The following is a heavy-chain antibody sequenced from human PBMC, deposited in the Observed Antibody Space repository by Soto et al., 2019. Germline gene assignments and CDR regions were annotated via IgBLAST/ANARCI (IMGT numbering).Heavy chain of an antibody. CDR1: GFTFSSYA. CDR3: AKTQAIYDFSSGYVVDY. D-gene: IGHD3-3*01. J-gene: IGHJ4*02. Sequence: EVQLLESGGGLVQPGGSLRLSCGASGFTFSSYAMTWVRQAPGKGLEWVSVISATGRTAYYADSVKGRFTISRDTSKNTLYLQMNSLTVEDTAVYYCAKTQAIYDFSSGYVVDYWGQGTLVTVSS. V-gene: IGHV3-23*01. CDR2: ISATGRTA.